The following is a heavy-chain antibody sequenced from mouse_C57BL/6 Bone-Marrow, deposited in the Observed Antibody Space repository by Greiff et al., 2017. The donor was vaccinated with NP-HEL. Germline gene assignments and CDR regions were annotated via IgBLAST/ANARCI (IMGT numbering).Heavy chain of an antibody. J-gene: IGHJ4*01. Sequence: VQRVESGAELVRPGASVTLSCKASGYTFTDYEMHWVKQTPVHGLEWIGAIDPETGGTAYNQKFKGKAILTADKSSSTAYMELRSLTSEDSAVYYCTSLGVYPYWGQGTSVTVSS. D-gene: IGHD3-1*01. CDR2: IDPETGGT. CDR3: TSLGVYPY. V-gene: IGHV1-15*01. CDR1: GYTFTDYE.